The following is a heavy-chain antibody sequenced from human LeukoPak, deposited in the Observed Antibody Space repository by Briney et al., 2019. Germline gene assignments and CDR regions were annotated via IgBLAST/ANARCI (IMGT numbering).Heavy chain of an antibody. CDR3: ASESLGYCSSTSCRLSDYYYYYMDV. CDR1: GGSISSGSYY. D-gene: IGHD2-2*01. Sequence: SETLSLTCTVSGGSISSGSYYWSWIRQPAGKGLEWIGRIYTSGSTNYNPSLKSRVTISADTSKNQFSLKLSSVTAADTAVYYCASESLGYCSSTSCRLSDYYYYYMDVWGKGTTVTVSS. CDR2: IYTSGST. J-gene: IGHJ6*03. V-gene: IGHV4-61*02.